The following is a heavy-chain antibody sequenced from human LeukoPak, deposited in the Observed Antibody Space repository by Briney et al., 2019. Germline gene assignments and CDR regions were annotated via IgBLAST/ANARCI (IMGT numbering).Heavy chain of an antibody. D-gene: IGHD7-27*01. V-gene: IGHV6-1*01. CDR3: ARQLTGDRDGGEN. CDR1: GDSVSSNSAA. Sequence: SQTLSLTCAISGDSVSSNSAAWNWIRQSPSRGLEWLGRTYYRSKWYNDYAVSVKSRITINPDTSKNQFSLRLSSVTAADTAVYYCARQLTGDRDGGENWGQGTLVTVSS. J-gene: IGHJ4*02. CDR2: TYYRSKWYN.